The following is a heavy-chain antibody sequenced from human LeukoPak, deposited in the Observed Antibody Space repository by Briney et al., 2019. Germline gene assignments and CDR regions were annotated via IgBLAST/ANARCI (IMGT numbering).Heavy chain of an antibody. D-gene: IGHD3-16*02. Sequence: PSETLSLTCTVSGGSISSGSYYWSWIRQPPGKGLEWIGEINHSGSTNYNPSLKSRVTISVDTSKNQFSLKLSSVTAADTAVYYCARGETVYGGVIVYWGQGTLVTVSS. J-gene: IGHJ4*02. CDR2: INHSGST. CDR3: ARGETVYGGVIVY. CDR1: GGSISSGSYY. V-gene: IGHV4-39*07.